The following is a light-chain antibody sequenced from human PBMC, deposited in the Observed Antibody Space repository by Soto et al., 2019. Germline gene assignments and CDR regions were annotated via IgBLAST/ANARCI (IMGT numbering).Light chain of an antibody. CDR2: EVS. CDR1: SSDVGTYTR. Sequence: QSALTQPPSVSGSPGQSVTISCTGTSSDVGTYTRVSWYQQPPGTAPKLIIYEVSNRPSGVPDRFSGSKSGNTASLTISGLQAEDEADYYCCIFTSSSTYVFGTGTKLTVL. CDR3: CIFTSSSTYV. J-gene: IGLJ1*01. V-gene: IGLV2-18*01.